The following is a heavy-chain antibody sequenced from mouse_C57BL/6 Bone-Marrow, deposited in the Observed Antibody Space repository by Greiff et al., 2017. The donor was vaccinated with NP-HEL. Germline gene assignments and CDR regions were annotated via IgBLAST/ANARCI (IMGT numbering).Heavy chain of an antibody. V-gene: IGHV6-3*01. CDR3: TPTVVAHFDY. CDR1: GFTFSNYW. CDR2: IRLKSDNYAT. J-gene: IGHJ2*01. D-gene: IGHD1-1*01. Sequence: EVKLQESGGGLVQPGGSMKLSCVASGFTFSNYWMNWVRQSPEKGLEWVAQIRLKSDNYATHYAESVKGRFTISRDDSKSSVYLQMNNLRAEDTGIYYCTPTVVAHFDYWGQGTTLTVSS.